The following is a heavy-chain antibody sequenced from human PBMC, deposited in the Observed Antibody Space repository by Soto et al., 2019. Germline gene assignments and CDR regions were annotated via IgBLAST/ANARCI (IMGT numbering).Heavy chain of an antibody. CDR1: GFTFSSYS. V-gene: IGHV3-21*01. Sequence: GSLRLSCAASGFTFSSYSMNWVRQAPGKGLEWVSSISSSSSYIYYADSVKGRFTISRDNAKNSLYLQMNSLRAEDTAVYYCASSLWFGELFQDYWGQGTLVTSPQ. D-gene: IGHD3-10*01. J-gene: IGHJ4*02. CDR3: ASSLWFGELFQDY. CDR2: ISSSSSYI.